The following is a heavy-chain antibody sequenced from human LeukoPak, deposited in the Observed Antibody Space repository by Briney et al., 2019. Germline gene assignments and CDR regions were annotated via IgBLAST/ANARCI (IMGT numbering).Heavy chain of an antibody. CDR3: ARTRNDYGDYVGY. V-gene: IGHV3-33*01. J-gene: IGHJ4*02. Sequence: GRSLRLSCAASGFTFSSYGMHWVRQAPGKGLEWVAVIWYDGSNKYYADSVKGRFTISRDNSKNTLYLQMNSLRAEDTAVYYCARTRNDYGDYVGYWGQGTLVTVSS. CDR2: IWYDGSNK. CDR1: GFTFSSYG. D-gene: IGHD4-17*01.